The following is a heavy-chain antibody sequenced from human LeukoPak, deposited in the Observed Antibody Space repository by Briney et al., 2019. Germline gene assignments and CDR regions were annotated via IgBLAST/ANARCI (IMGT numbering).Heavy chain of an antibody. V-gene: IGHV3-21*01. CDR2: ISSSSIYI. Sequence: SGGSLRLSCAASGFTFSSYSTNCVRQAPGKGLEWVSSISSSSIYIYYADSVKGRFTISRDNAKNSLYLQMNSLRAEDTAVYYCAREIHIDYWGQGTLVTVSS. CDR1: GFTFSSYS. J-gene: IGHJ4*02. CDR3: AREIHIDY.